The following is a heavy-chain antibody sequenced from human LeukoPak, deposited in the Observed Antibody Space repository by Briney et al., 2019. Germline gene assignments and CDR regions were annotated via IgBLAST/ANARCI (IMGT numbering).Heavy chain of an antibody. Sequence: ASVKVSCKASGGTFSSYAISWVRQAPGQGLEWMGGIIPIFGTANYAQKFQGRVTITADESTSTAYMELSSLRSEDTAVYYCASHYYDSSGYYHWANFDYWGQGTLVTVSS. CDR3: ASHYYDSSGYYHWANFDY. D-gene: IGHD3-22*01. CDR2: IIPIFGTA. CDR1: GGTFSSYA. V-gene: IGHV1-69*13. J-gene: IGHJ4*02.